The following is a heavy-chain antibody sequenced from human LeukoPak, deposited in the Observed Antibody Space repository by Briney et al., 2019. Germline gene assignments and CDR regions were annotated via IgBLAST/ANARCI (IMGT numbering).Heavy chain of an antibody. CDR2: IYHSGST. CDR1: GYSISSGYY. V-gene: IGHV4-38-2*02. J-gene: IGHJ4*02. Sequence: PSETLSLTCTVSGYSISSGYYWGWIRQPPGKGLEWIGSIYHSGSTYYNPSLKSRVTISVDTSKNQFSLKLSSVTAADTAVYYCASNPTITIFGVVHLGGYYFDYWGQGTLVTVSS. CDR3: ASNPTITIFGVVHLGGYYFDY. D-gene: IGHD3-3*01.